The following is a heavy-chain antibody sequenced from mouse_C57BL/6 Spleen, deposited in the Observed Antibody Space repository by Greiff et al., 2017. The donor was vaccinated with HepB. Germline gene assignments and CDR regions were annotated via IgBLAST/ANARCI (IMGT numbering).Heavy chain of an antibody. CDR2: IHPNSGST. J-gene: IGHJ4*01. Sequence: VQLQQPGAELVKPGASVKLSCKASGYTFTSYWMHWVKQRPGQGLEWIGMIHPNSGSTNYNEKFKSKATLTVDKSSSTAYMQLSSLTSEDSAVYYCARRSDPGYAMDYWGQGTSVTVSS. CDR1: GYTFTSYW. CDR3: ARRSDPGYAMDY. V-gene: IGHV1-64*01.